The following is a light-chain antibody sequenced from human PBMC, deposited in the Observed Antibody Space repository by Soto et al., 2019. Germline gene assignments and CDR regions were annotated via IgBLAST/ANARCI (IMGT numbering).Light chain of an antibody. CDR1: QSVSSSY. CDR2: DAS. J-gene: IGKJ1*01. Sequence: EIVLTQSPCTLPLSPGERATLSCRASQSVSSSYLAWYQQKPGQAPRLLIYDASSRATGIPERFSGSGSGTDFTLTITRLEPEDFEVYYCQQYGRSPGTFGQGTKVDIK. CDR3: QQYGRSPGT. V-gene: IGKV3-20*01.